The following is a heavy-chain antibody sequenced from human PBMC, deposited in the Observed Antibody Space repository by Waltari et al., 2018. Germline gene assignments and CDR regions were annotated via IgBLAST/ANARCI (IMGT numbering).Heavy chain of an antibody. D-gene: IGHD3-16*01. CDR1: GHTFTGHY. Sequence: QVHLVQSGAEVRKPGASVKVSCKGSGHTFTGHYRQWLRQAPGQGLEWMGWIDPNTGGTKLAQKFQGRVTMTRDTSINTVYMELSSLGSDDTAVYYCARDLYDSRVPGDYFDYWGQGTLVTVSS. CDR2: IDPNTGGT. J-gene: IGHJ4*02. V-gene: IGHV1-2*02. CDR3: ARDLYDSRVPGDYFDY.